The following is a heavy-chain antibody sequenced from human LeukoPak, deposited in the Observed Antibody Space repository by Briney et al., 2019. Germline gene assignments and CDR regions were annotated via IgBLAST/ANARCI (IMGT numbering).Heavy chain of an antibody. Sequence: GGSLRLSCAASGFTFSTYGMHWVCQAPGKGLEWVAVIWYDGSNKDYADSVKGRFTISRDNSKNKRYLQMNGLRAEDTALYYCARDGWGSGNFDYWGQGTLVTVSS. V-gene: IGHV3-33*01. CDR3: ARDGWGSGNFDY. J-gene: IGHJ4*02. CDR1: GFTFSTYG. D-gene: IGHD3-10*01. CDR2: IWYDGSNK.